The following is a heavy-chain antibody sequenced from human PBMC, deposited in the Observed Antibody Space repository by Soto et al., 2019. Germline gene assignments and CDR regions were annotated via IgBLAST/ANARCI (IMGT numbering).Heavy chain of an antibody. D-gene: IGHD4-17*01. Sequence: PGESLRLSCAASGFTFSSYAMHWVRQAPGKGLEWVAVISYDGSNKYYADSVKGRFTISRDNSKNTLYLQMNSLRAEDTAVYYCARDSRRTSRGAFDIWGQGTMVTVSS. CDR2: ISYDGSNK. V-gene: IGHV3-30-3*01. J-gene: IGHJ3*02. CDR1: GFTFSSYA. CDR3: ARDSRRTSRGAFDI.